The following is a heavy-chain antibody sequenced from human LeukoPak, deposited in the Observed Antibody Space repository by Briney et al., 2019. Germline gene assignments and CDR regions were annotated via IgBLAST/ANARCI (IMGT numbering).Heavy chain of an antibody. CDR1: GFTFSSYA. J-gene: IGHJ4*02. D-gene: IGHD6-13*01. Sequence: GGSLRLSCAASGFTFSSYAMHWVRQAPGKGLEWVAVISYDGSNKYYADSVKGRFTISRDNSKNTLYLQMNSLRAEDTAVYYCARDEGSLAAAGTWFDYWGQGTLVTVSS. CDR2: ISYDGSNK. V-gene: IGHV3-30-3*01. CDR3: ARDEGSLAAAGTWFDY.